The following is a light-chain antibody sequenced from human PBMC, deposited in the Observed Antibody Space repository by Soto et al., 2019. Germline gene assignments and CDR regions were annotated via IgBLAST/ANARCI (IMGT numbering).Light chain of an antibody. V-gene: IGKV3-15*01. CDR2: GAS. CDR3: QQYNNWPAWT. J-gene: IGKJ1*01. Sequence: EIVMTQSPATLSVSPGERATLSCRASQSVSSNLAWYQQKPGQAPRLLIYGASTRATGIPGRFSGSGSGTEFNLTISSLQSEDFAVYYCQQYNNWPAWTFGQGTKVEIK. CDR1: QSVSSN.